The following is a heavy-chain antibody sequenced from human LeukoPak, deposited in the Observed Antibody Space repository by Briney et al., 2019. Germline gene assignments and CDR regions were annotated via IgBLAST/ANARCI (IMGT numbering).Heavy chain of an antibody. D-gene: IGHD3-3*01. CDR3: ASGAHYDFWSGFGKNPTPYYYGMDV. CDR1: DGSIRTYY. CDR2: IYYRGDI. Sequence: SETLSLTCSASDGSIRTYYWSWIRQSPGQGLEWIGNIYYRGDINYNPSLKSRVIISVDTSKNQFSLKLSSVTAADTAVYYCASGAHYDFWSGFGKNPTPYYYGMDVWGQGTTVTVSS. J-gene: IGHJ6*02. V-gene: IGHV4-59*01.